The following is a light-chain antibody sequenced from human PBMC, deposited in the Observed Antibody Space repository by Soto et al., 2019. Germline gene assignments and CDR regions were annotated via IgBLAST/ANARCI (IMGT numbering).Light chain of an antibody. CDR1: QRVSSN. CDR3: QQYNNWPGKA. CDR2: GAS. V-gene: IGKV3-15*01. J-gene: IGKJ1*01. Sequence: EIVMTQSPGTLSVSPGERATLSYRASQRVSSNLAWYQQKPGQAPRLLIYGASTRATGIPGRFSGSGSGTEFTLTISSLQSEDFAVYDCQQYNNWPGKAFGQGTKVEIK.